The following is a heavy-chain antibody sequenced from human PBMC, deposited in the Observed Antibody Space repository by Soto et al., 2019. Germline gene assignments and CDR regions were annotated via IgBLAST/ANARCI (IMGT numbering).Heavy chain of an antibody. D-gene: IGHD3-22*01. Sequence: GGSLRLACAASGFTFSNQAMNWVRQAPGKGLEWVSSVSGSGGFTYYADSVKGRFTISRDNSKNTLYLQMNSLRAEDTAIYYCAKVGEEDYYDSSGYFDYWGQGTLVTVSS. CDR1: GFTFSNQA. CDR3: AKVGEEDYYDSSGYFDY. V-gene: IGHV3-23*01. CDR2: VSGSGGFT. J-gene: IGHJ4*02.